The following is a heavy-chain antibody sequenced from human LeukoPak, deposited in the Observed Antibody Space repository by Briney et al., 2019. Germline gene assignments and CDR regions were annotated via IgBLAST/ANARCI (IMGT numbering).Heavy chain of an antibody. CDR3: ARDMYSSGWCSN. D-gene: IGHD6-19*01. Sequence: ASVKVSCKASGYTFTSYGISWVRQAPGQGLEWMGWISAYNGNTNYAQKLQGRVTMTRNTSISTAYMELSSLRSEDTAVYYCARDMYSSGWCSNWGQGTLVTVSS. J-gene: IGHJ4*02. CDR2: ISAYNGNT. V-gene: IGHV1-18*01. CDR1: GYTFTSYG.